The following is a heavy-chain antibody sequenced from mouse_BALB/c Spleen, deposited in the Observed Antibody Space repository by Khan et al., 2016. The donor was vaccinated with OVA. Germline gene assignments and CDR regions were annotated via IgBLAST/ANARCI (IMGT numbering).Heavy chain of an antibody. Sequence: QLVQSGPQLKKPGETVKISCRASGYIFTDYAMHWVRQAPGKVLRWMGWINTETGEATYADDFKGRFAFSLETSATTAYLHINNLKNEDTATYFCAGRFIYWGQGTLVTVSA. CDR1: GYIFTDYA. CDR2: INTETGEA. CDR3: AGRFIY. D-gene: IGHD1-1*01. J-gene: IGHJ3*01. V-gene: IGHV9-2-1*01.